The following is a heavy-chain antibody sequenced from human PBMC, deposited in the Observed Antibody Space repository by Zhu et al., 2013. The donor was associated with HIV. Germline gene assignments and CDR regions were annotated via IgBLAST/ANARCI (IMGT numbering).Heavy chain of an antibody. Sequence: QVQLVQSGAEVKKPGASVKVSCKAPPYTFTSYDISWVRQATGQGLEWMGWMNPNSGDTGYAQKFQGRVTMTRNTSISTAYMELRDLRSDDTAVYFCTRAPFLIFGGVVGGWGQGTLVTVSS. J-gene: IGHJ4*02. CDR2: MNPNSGDT. D-gene: IGHD3-16*02. V-gene: IGHV1-8*01. CDR1: PYTFTSYD. CDR3: TRAPFLIFGGVVGG.